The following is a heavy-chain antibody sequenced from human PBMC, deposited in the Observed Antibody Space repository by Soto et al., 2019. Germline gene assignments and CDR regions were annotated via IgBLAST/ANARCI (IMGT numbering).Heavy chain of an antibody. Sequence: QVQLQESGPGLVKPSETLSLTCTVSGGSVSSGSYYWSWIRQPPGKGLEWIGYIYYSGNTNYNPSLKSRVTMSVDRSRSQFSLNLSSVTAADTAVYYCARDSYGLDYWGQGTLVTVSS. CDR1: GGSVSSGSYY. CDR3: ARDSYGLDY. J-gene: IGHJ4*02. V-gene: IGHV4-61*01. CDR2: IYYSGNT. D-gene: IGHD3-16*01.